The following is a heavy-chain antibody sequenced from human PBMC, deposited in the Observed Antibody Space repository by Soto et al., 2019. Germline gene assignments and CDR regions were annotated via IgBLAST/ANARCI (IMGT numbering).Heavy chain of an antibody. Sequence: ETLSLTCPVSGGSISSSGYYWGWIRQAPGKGLEWIGNIYSDGRTYYNPSLRSRVALAIGTSQNQFSLKLTSVDASDTAIYYCATQKSSSAAHSYGMDVWGVGTTVTVSS. CDR1: GGSISSSGYY. CDR2: IYSDGRT. V-gene: IGHV4-39*01. CDR3: ATQKSSSAAHSYGMDV. D-gene: IGHD6-25*01. J-gene: IGHJ6*04.